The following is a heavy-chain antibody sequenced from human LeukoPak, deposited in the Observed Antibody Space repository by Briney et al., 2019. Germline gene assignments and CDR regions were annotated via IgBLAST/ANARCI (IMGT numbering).Heavy chain of an antibody. CDR3: AKDTYYYDSSGHPSDAFDI. V-gene: IGHV3-23*01. Sequence: GGSLRLSCVVSGFTFNNYAMSWVRQAPGKGLEWVSAISGSGGSTYYADSVKGRFTISRDNSKNTLYLQMNSLRAEDTAVYYYAKDTYYYDSSGHPSDAFDIWGQGTMVTVSS. CDR2: ISGSGGST. CDR1: GFTFNNYA. J-gene: IGHJ3*02. D-gene: IGHD3-22*01.